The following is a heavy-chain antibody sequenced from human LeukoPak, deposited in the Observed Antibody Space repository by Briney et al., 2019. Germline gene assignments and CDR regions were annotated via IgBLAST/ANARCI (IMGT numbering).Heavy chain of an antibody. V-gene: IGHV4-39*01. CDR3: ARHVVDTAMVERDWFDP. CDR2: IYNSGST. CDR1: VGSISSSSYY. J-gene: IGHJ5*02. D-gene: IGHD5-18*01. Sequence: SETLSLTCTVSVGSISSSSYYWRRIPQPPGKGLEWIGSIYNSGSTYYNPSLKSRVTISVGTSKNQFSLKLSSVTAADTAVYYCARHVVDTAMVERDWFDPWGQGSLVTVSS.